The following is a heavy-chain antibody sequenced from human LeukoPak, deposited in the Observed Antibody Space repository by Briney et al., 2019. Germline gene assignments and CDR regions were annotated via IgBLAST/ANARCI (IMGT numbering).Heavy chain of an antibody. CDR3: ARERRTHYDFWSGYKHYFDY. D-gene: IGHD3-3*01. CDR1: GGSFSGYY. CDR2: INHSGST. V-gene: IGHV4-34*01. Sequence: SETLSLTCAVYGGSFSGYYWSWIRQPPGKGLEWIGEINHSGSTNYNPSLKSRVTISVDTSKNQFSLKLSSVTAADTAVYYCARERRTHYDFWSGYKHYFDYWGQGTLVTVSS. J-gene: IGHJ4*02.